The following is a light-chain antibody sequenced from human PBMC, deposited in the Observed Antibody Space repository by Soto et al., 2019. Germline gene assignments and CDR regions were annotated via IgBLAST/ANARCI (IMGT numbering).Light chain of an antibody. V-gene: IGLV2-23*01. CDR3: CSYAGNGAWV. CDR2: EDN. J-gene: IGLJ3*02. Sequence: LTQPASVSWSPGQSITLPCAGSGGHVGNYDLLSWYQQTPGRAPKPLIFEDNRRPSGVSVRVSGSKSGNTASLTISGLRVEEEGDFFCCSYAGNGAWVFGGGTQLTVL. CDR1: GGHVGNYDL.